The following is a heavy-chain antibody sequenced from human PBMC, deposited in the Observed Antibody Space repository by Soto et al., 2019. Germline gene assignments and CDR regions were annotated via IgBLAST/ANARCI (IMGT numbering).Heavy chain of an antibody. J-gene: IGHJ4*02. CDR3: AKNHVLRFLDRPSDFYY. D-gene: IGHD3-3*01. V-gene: IGHV3-23*01. CDR1: GFTFSSYA. CDR2: ISGSVAST. Sequence: EVQLLESGGGLVQPGGSLRLSCAASGFTFSSYAISWVRQAPWKGLDWVSAISGSVASTYYEDSVKGRFTISSDNSKNTLYLPRNSLRAEDTAVSYCAKNHVLRFLDRPSDFYYWGQVTLVTVSS.